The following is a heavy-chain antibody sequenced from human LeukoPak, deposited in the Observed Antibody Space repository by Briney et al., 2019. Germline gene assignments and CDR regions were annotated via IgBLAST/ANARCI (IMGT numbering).Heavy chain of an antibody. CDR2: IIPIFGTA. CDR3: ARAYDWTRYYFDY. CDR1: GGTFSSYA. D-gene: IGHD3-16*01. J-gene: IGHJ4*02. V-gene: IGHV1-69*05. Sequence: ASVKVSCKASGGTFSSYAISWVRQAPGQGLEWMGGIIPIFGTAIYAQKFQGRVTITTDESTSTAYMELSSLRSEDTAVYYCARAYDWTRYYFDYWGQGTLVTVSS.